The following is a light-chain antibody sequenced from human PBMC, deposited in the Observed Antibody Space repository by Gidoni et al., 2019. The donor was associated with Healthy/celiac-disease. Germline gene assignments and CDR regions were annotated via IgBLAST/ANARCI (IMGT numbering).Light chain of an antibody. V-gene: IGKV3-15*01. Sequence: EIVMMQSPATLSVSQGERATLSCRASQSVSSNLAWYQQKPGQAPRLLIYGSSTRATGIPARFSGSGSGTEFTLTISSLQSEDFAVYYCQQYNNWPLTFGGGTKVEIK. J-gene: IGKJ4*01. CDR3: QQYNNWPLT. CDR2: GSS. CDR1: QSVSSN.